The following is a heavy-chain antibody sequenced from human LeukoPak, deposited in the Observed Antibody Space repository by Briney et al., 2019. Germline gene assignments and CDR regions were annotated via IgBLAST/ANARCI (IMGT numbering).Heavy chain of an antibody. V-gene: IGHV3-30*03. CDR2: IDYGGSYK. CDR3: ARTILPALDY. Sequence: GGSLRLSCAASGFTFSSYWMTWIRQAPGKGLEWVAFIDYGGSYKYYADSAKGRFTISRDNSRNTLYLQMNSLRVEDTAVYYCARTILPALDYWGQGTLATVSS. CDR1: GFTFSSYW. J-gene: IGHJ4*02. D-gene: IGHD2-2*01.